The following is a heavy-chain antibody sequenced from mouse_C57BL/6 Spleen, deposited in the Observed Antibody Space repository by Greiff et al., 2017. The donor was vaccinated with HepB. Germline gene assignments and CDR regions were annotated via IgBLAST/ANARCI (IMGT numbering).Heavy chain of an antibody. D-gene: IGHD2-1*01. CDR3: ARGTYGNYHYYAMDY. V-gene: IGHV5-16*01. J-gene: IGHJ4*01. Sequence: EVKLVESEGGLVQPGSSMKLSCTASGFTFSDYYMAWVRQVPEKGLEWVANINYDGSSTYYLDSLKSRFIISRDNAKNILYLQMSSLKSEDTATYYCARGTYGNYHYYAMDYWGQGTSVTVSS. CDR2: INYDGSST. CDR1: GFTFSDYY.